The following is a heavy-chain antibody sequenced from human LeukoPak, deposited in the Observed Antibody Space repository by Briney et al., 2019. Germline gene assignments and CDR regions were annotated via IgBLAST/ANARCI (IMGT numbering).Heavy chain of an antibody. CDR3: ARALMTPRVDV. CDR2: IYYSGST. V-gene: IGHV4-39*07. CDR1: GGSISSSSYY. J-gene: IGHJ6*04. Sequence: SETLSLTCTVSGGSISSSSYYWGWIRQPPGKGLEWIGSIYYSGSTYYNPSLKSRVTISVDTSKNQFSLKLSSVTAADTAVYYCARALMTPRVDVWGKGTTVTVSS.